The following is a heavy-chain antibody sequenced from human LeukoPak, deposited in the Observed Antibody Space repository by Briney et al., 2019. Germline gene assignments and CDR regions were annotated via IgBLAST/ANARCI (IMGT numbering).Heavy chain of an antibody. Sequence: SETLSLTCTVSGGSISSGDYYWSWIRQPPGKGLEWIGYIYYSGSTYYNPSLKSRVTISVDTSKNQFSLKLSSVTAADTAVYYCARVEFGELLSKVSFYFDYWGQGTLVTVSS. V-gene: IGHV4-30-4*01. CDR2: IYYSGST. D-gene: IGHD3-10*01. CDR3: ARVEFGELLSKVSFYFDY. CDR1: GGSISSGDYY. J-gene: IGHJ4*02.